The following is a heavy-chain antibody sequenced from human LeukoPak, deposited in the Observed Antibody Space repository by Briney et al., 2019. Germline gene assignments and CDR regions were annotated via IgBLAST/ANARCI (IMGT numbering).Heavy chain of an antibody. CDR3: AKAYVRLTPLDY. CDR2: ISGSGGST. D-gene: IGHD3-10*02. J-gene: IGHJ4*02. Sequence: SGGSLRLSCAASGFTFSSYAMSWVRQAPGKRLEWVSGISGSGGSTYYADPVKGRFTISRDNSKNTLYLQTNSLRAEDTAVYYCAKAYVRLTPLDYWGQGTLVTVSS. V-gene: IGHV3-23*01. CDR1: GFTFSSYA.